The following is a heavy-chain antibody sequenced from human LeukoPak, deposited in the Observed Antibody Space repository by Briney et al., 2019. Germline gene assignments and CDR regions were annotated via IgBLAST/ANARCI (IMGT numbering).Heavy chain of an antibody. Sequence: PSETLSLTGTVSGSSISTYYWGWIRQPPGKGLEWIGSIYYSGSTYYNPSLKSRVTISVDTSKNLFSLKLSSVTAADTAVYYCARALLCGGDCYPPYYFDYWGQGTLVTVSS. CDR3: ARALLCGGDCYPPYYFDY. J-gene: IGHJ4*02. CDR2: IYYSGST. V-gene: IGHV4-39*01. D-gene: IGHD2-21*02. CDR1: GSSISTYY.